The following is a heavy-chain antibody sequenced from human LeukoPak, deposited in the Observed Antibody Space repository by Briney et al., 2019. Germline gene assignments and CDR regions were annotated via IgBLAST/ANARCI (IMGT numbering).Heavy chain of an antibody. V-gene: IGHV4-4*02. Sequence: SGTLSLTCAVSGGSISSSNWWSWVRQPPGKGLEWIGEIYHSGSTNYNPSLKSRVTISVDKSKNQFSLKLSSVTAADTAVYYCARTSRDKYYYYYMDVWGKGTTVTVSS. CDR3: ARTSRDKYYYYYMDV. CDR2: IYHSGST. D-gene: IGHD3-9*01. J-gene: IGHJ6*03. CDR1: GGSISSSNW.